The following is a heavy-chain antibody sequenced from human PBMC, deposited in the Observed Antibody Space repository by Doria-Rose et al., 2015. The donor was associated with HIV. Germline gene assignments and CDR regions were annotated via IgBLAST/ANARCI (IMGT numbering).Heavy chain of an antibody. CDR1: GVSLSSPGMG. J-gene: IGHJ4*02. Sequence: SGPVLVKPTETLTLTCTVSGVSLSSPGMGVSWIRQPPGKALEWLANVVSDDERSYKTSRKSRLTISRCTSKSQVVLTMTDTDPVDTATYYCARIKSSRWYHKYYFDFWGQGTLVIVSA. CDR2: VVSDDER. V-gene: IGHV2-26*01. CDR3: ARIKSSRWYHKYYFDF. D-gene: IGHD6-13*01.